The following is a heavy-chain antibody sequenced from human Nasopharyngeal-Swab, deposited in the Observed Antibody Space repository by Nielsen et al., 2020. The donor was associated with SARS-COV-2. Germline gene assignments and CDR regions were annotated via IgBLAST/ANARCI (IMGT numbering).Heavy chain of an antibody. V-gene: IGHV1-69*13. Sequence: SVKVSCKASGYTFTSYGISWVRQAPGQGLEWMGGIIPIFGTANYAQKFQGRVTITADESTSTAYMELSSLRSEDTAVYYCARAGYCSSTSCDTTDYWGQGTLVTVSS. CDR2: IIPIFGTA. CDR3: ARAGYCSSTSCDTTDY. D-gene: IGHD2-2*02. CDR1: GYTFTSYG. J-gene: IGHJ4*02.